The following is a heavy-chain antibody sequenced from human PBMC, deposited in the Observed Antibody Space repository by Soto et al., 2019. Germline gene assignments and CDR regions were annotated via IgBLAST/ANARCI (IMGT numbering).Heavy chain of an antibody. D-gene: IGHD2-2*01. J-gene: IGHJ4*01. Sequence: QVPLVQSGAEVKKPGSSVKVSCKASGGTFSSYTISWVRQAPGQGLEWMGRIIPILGIANYAQKFKRRVTITADKATSTAYMELSSRRSEDPAVYYCVIVVVPAATNPGDFVDYLGQGTLVTVSS. CDR2: IIPILGIA. V-gene: IGHV1-69*02. CDR1: GGTFSSYT. CDR3: VIVVVPAATNPGDFVDY.